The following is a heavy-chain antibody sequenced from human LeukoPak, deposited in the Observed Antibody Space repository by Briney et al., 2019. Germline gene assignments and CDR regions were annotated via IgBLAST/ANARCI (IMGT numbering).Heavy chain of an antibody. V-gene: IGHV3-30*04. Sequence: GRSLRLSCAASGFTFSSYAMHWVRQAPGKGLEWVAVISYDGSNKYYADSVKGRFTISRDNSKNTPYLQMNSLRAEDTAVYYCARTRIGSYHFDYWGQGTLVTVSS. CDR1: GFTFSSYA. CDR3: ARTRIGSYHFDY. J-gene: IGHJ4*02. CDR2: ISYDGSNK. D-gene: IGHD1-26*01.